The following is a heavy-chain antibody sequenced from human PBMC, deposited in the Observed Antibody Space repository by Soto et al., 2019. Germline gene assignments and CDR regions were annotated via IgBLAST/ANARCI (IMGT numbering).Heavy chain of an antibody. D-gene: IGHD2-15*01. CDR3: AQPYCSGGSCDSAGRFYYYYGMDV. CDR2: ISYDGSNK. CDR1: GFTFSSYA. Sequence: QVQLVESGGGVVQPGRSLRLSCAASGFTFSSYAMHWVRQAPGKGLEWVAVISYDGSNKYYADSVKGRFTISRDNSKNTLYLQMNSLRAEDTAVHYCAQPYCSGGSCDSAGRFYYYYGMDVWGQGTTVTVSS. J-gene: IGHJ6*02. V-gene: IGHV3-30-3*01.